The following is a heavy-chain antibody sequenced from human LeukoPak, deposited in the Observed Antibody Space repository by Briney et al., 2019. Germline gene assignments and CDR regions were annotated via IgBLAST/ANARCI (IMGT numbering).Heavy chain of an antibody. D-gene: IGHD3-10*01. Sequence: PGASVKVSCKASGYTSTSYDINWVRQTTGQGPEWMGWMNPSSGNTGYAQRFQGRVTMTRDTSINTAHLELSSLRSEDTAVYYCASHTYYYSSGSFAYWGQGTLVTVSS. CDR2: MNPSSGNT. CDR3: ASHTYYYSSGSFAY. J-gene: IGHJ4*02. V-gene: IGHV1-8*01. CDR1: GYTSTSYD.